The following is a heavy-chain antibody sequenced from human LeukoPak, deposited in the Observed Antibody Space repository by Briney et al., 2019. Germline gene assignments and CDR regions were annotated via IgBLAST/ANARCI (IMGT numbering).Heavy chain of an antibody. V-gene: IGHV4-34*01. J-gene: IGHJ4*02. D-gene: IGHD1-14*01. CDR1: SGSFSGYY. Sequence: PSETLSLTCAVYSGSFSGYYWSWIRQPPGKGLEWIGEINHSGSTNYNPSLKSRVTISVDTSKNQFSLKLSSVTAADTAVYYCARAGGIRLGYWGQGTLVTVSS. CDR3: ARAGGIRLGY. CDR2: INHSGST.